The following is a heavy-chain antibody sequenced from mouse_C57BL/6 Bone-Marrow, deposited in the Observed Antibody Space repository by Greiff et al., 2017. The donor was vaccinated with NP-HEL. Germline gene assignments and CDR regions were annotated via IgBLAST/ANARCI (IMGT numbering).Heavy chain of an antibody. CDR2: IDPENGDT. D-gene: IGHD1-1*01. J-gene: IGHJ2*01. V-gene: IGHV14-4*01. CDR1: GFNIKDDY. CDR3: TTWGYYYGSSYLDY. Sequence: SGAELVRPGASVKLSCTASGFNIKDDYMHWVKQRPEQGLEWIGWIDPENGDTEYASKFQGKATITADTSSNTAYLQLSSLTSEDTAVYYCTTWGYYYGSSYLDYWGQGTTLTVSS.